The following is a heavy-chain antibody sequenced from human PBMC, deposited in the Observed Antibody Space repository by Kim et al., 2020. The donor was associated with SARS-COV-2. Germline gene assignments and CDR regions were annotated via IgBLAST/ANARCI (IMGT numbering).Heavy chain of an antibody. CDR1: GFTFSSYG. V-gene: IGHV3-30*18. Sequence: GGSLRLSCAASGFTFSSYGMHWVRQAPGKGLEWVAVISYDGSNKYYADSVKGRFTISRDNSKNTLYLQMNSLRAEDTAVYYCAKDIQLWSLFDYWGQGTLVTVSS. J-gene: IGHJ4*02. CDR3: AKDIQLWSLFDY. CDR2: ISYDGSNK. D-gene: IGHD5-18*01.